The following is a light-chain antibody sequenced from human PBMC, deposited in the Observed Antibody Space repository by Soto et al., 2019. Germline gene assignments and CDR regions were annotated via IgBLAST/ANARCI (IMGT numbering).Light chain of an antibody. V-gene: IGLV2-14*01. Sequence: QSALTQPASVSGSPGQTVTISCTGTSSDVGGYNYVSWYQQHPGKAPKLMIYDVSNRPSGVSDRFSGSKSGNTASLIISVLQAEDEADYYCSSYTSITTLVFGTGTKLTVL. J-gene: IGLJ1*01. CDR3: SSYTSITTLV. CDR1: SSDVGGYNY. CDR2: DVS.